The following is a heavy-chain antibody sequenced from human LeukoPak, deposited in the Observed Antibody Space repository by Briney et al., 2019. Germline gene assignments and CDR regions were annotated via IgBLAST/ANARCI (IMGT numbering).Heavy chain of an antibody. CDR1: GFTFSPYW. CDR3: ARARCSRTSCNTESDY. J-gene: IGHJ4*02. D-gene: IGHD2-2*01. CDR2: ITSDGSST. Sequence: GGSLRLSRAASGFTFSPYWMHWVRQAPGKGLVWVARITSDGSSTAYADSVKGRFTISRDNTKNTLYLQMNNLRAEDTAVYYCARARCSRTSCNTESDYWGQGTLVTVSS. V-gene: IGHV3-74*01.